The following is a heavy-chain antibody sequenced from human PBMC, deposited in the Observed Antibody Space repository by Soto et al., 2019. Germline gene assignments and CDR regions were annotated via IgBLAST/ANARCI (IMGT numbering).Heavy chain of an antibody. Sequence: SLKFSCKASGGTFSSDAISWVRQAPGQGLEWMGGIIPIFGTANYAQKFQGRVTITADESTSTVYMELSSLRSEDTAVYYCAREDWRRHFDYWGQGTLVTVSS. CDR1: GGTFSSDA. CDR2: IIPIFGTA. J-gene: IGHJ4*02. CDR3: AREDWRRHFDY. D-gene: IGHD3-3*01. V-gene: IGHV1-69*13.